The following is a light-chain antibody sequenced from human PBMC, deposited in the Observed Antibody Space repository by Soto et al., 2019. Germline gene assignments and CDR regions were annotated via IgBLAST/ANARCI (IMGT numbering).Light chain of an antibody. V-gene: IGLV1-47*01. J-gene: IGLJ7*01. Sequence: QSVLTQPPSASGTPGQSVTMSCSGGRSNIGSNYVYWYHQLPGTAPKLLIYKNNQRPSGVPDRFSGSRSGTSASLAIGGLRSEDEADYFCSAWDDSLSAAVFGGGTQLTVL. CDR1: RSNIGSNY. CDR2: KNN. CDR3: SAWDDSLSAAV.